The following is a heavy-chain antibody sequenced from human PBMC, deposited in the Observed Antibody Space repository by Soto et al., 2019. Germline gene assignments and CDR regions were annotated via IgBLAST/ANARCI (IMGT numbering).Heavy chain of an antibody. CDR2: IYSGNT. D-gene: IGHD1-26*01. Sequence: PSETLSLTCTISGGSISGYYWTWIRQSPGKGLEYIGYIYSGNTNYNPSLNSRVTISVDTSKNQFSLKLSSVTAADTAVYYCARNGVGATTRANYYYYGMDVWGQGTTVTVSS. CDR3: ARNGVGATTRANYYYYGMDV. CDR1: GGSISGYY. J-gene: IGHJ6*02. V-gene: IGHV4-59*08.